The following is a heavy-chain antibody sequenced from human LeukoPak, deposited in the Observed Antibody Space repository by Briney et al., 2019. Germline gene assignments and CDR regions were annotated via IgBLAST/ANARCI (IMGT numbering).Heavy chain of an antibody. J-gene: IGHJ5*02. CDR3: ARDNSQGDSAWWFDP. Sequence: EASVKVSCTSAGYTFTNNYMHWVREAPGQVLEWIGIINPSGDNTWYAQKFQGRVTMTRDMATSTDYMEVSSLKSEDTAVYYCARDNSQGDSAWWFDPWGQGTLVTVSS. D-gene: IGHD1-26*01. V-gene: IGHV1-46*01. CDR1: GYTFTNNY. CDR2: INPSGDNT.